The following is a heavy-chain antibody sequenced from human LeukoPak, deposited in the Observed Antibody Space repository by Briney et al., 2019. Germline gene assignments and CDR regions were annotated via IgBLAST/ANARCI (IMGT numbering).Heavy chain of an antibody. V-gene: IGHV3-23*01. Sequence: GGSLRLSCAASGFSFAGSGMSWGRQAPGEGLGWVSNISGGGGTTYYADSVKGRFTTSRDNSKNTLYLQMNSLRAEDTAVYYCAKCCWAFHNAFDIWGQGTMVTVSS. D-gene: IGHD2-21*01. CDR1: GFSFAGSG. CDR3: AKCCWAFHNAFDI. J-gene: IGHJ3*02. CDR2: ISGGGGTT.